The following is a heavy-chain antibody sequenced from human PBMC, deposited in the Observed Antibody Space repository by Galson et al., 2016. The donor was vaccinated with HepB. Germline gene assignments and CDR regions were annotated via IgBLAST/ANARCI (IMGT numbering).Heavy chain of an antibody. J-gene: IGHJ4*02. Sequence: QSGAEVKKPGESLKISCKGPGYGFTSYWLGWVRQMPGKGLEWMGVIYPGDSETTYSPSFRGQVTMSVDKSISTAYLQWSSLKASDSAMYFCARQRGVGGWYFDSWGQGTLVTVSS. CDR1: GYGFTSYW. D-gene: IGHD6-19*01. CDR2: IYPGDSET. V-gene: IGHV5-51*01. CDR3: ARQRGVGGWYFDS.